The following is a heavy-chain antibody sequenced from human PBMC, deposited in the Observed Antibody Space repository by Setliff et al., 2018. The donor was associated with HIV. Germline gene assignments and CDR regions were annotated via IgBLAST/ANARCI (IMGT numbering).Heavy chain of an antibody. J-gene: IGHJ6*03. CDR1: GYTFTNYD. CDR3: ARDSSFNMDV. V-gene: IGHV1-8*02. CDR2: MNPNSGNT. Sequence: ASVKVSCKASGYTFTNYDINWVRQATGQGLEWMGRMNPNSGNTEYAQQFQGRVTMTRNTSISTAYMELSSLRSEDTVVYYCARDSSFNMDVWGKGTTVTVSS.